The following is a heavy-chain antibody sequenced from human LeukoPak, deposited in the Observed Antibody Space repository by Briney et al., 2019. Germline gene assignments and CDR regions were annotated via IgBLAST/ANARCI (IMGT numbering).Heavy chain of an antibody. D-gene: IGHD2-15*01. CDR3: AKQLGYCSDGSCYFPY. J-gene: IGHJ4*02. Sequence: GGSLRLSCAASGFTFSSYSMSWVRQAPGKGLEWVSAISNNGGYTYYADSVQGRFTISRDNSKSTLCLQMNSLRAEDTAVYYCAKQLGYCSDGSCYFPYWGQGTLVTVSS. V-gene: IGHV3-23*01. CDR1: GFTFSSYS. CDR2: ISNNGGYT.